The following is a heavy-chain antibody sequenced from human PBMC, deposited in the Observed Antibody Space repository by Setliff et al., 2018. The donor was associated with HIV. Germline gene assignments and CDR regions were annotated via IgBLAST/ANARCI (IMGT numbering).Heavy chain of an antibody. D-gene: IGHD5-12*01. V-gene: IGHV4-59*12. Sequence: SETLSLTCTVSGGSISSYYWGWIRQPPGKGLEWIGYIYYSGSTNYNPSLKSRVTISVDTSKNQFSLKLSSVTAADTAVYYCARGRKRDGYNFYYYYMDVWDKGTTVT. CDR3: ARGRKRDGYNFYYYYMDV. J-gene: IGHJ6*03. CDR2: IYYSGST. CDR1: GGSISSYY.